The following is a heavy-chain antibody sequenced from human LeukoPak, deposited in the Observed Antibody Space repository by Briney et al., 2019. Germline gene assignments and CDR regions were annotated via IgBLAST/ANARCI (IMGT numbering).Heavy chain of an antibody. CDR3: ALPVQNYYYYGMDV. J-gene: IGHJ6*02. Sequence: ASVKVSCKVSGYTLTELSMHWVRQAPGKGLEWMGGFDPEDGETIYAQKFQGRVTMTEDTSTDTAYMELSSLRSEDTAVYYCALPVQNYYYYGMDVWGRGTTVTVSS. CDR2: FDPEDGET. V-gene: IGHV1-24*01. D-gene: IGHD1-14*01. CDR1: GYTLTELS.